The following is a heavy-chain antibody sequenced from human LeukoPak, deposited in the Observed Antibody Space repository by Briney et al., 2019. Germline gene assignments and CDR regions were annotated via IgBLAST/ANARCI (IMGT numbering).Heavy chain of an antibody. Sequence: SQTLSLTCAISGDSVSNNIATWNWVRQSPSRGLEWLGRTYYRSRWGNDYAISVKGRITINPDTSRNQFSLQLSSVTPEDTAVYYCARDPVGGSTIFDYWGQGTLVTVSS. D-gene: IGHD1-26*01. CDR1: GDSVSNNIAT. CDR2: TYYRSRWGN. J-gene: IGHJ4*02. CDR3: ARDPVGGSTIFDY. V-gene: IGHV6-1*01.